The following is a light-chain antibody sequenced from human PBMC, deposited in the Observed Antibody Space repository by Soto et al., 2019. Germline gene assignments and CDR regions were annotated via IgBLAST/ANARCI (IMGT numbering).Light chain of an antibody. CDR2: EVT. V-gene: IGLV2-8*01. CDR3: TSHSGNYNFPYV. Sequence: QSALTQPPSASGSPGQSVTISCTGTSSDVGAYDFVSWYQHHPGKAPKLMIYEVTKRPSGVPYRFSGSKSGNTAALTVSGLQPEDGCAYYCTSHSGNYNFPYVFGTGTTLTAL. CDR1: SSDVGAYDF. J-gene: IGLJ1*01.